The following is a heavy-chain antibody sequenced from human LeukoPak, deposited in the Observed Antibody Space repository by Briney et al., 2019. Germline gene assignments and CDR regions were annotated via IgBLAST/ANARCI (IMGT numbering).Heavy chain of an antibody. V-gene: IGHV3-48*03. CDR3: ATHPPYCGGDCYPSSKNVVHDY. Sequence: PGGSLRLSCAASGFTFSSCEMNWVRQAPGKGLEWLSYISTSGRTIYYADSVKGRFTISRDNAKNSLYLQMNSLRAEDTAVYYCATHPPYCGGDCYPSSKNVVHDYWGQGTLVTVSS. CDR2: ISTSGRTI. CDR1: GFTFSSCE. J-gene: IGHJ4*02. D-gene: IGHD2-21*02.